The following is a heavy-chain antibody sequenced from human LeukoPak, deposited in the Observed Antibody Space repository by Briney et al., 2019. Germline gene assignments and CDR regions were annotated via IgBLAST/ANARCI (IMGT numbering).Heavy chain of an antibody. CDR1: GYSISSGYY. V-gene: IGHV4-38-2*01. J-gene: IGHJ4*02. Sequence: KPSETLSLTCAVSGYSISSGYYWGWIRQPPGKGLEWIGSIYHSGSTHYNPSLKSRVTISVDTSKNQFSLKLSSVTAADTAVYYCARQVGGSSANFDYWGQGTLVTVSS. CDR2: IYHSGST. D-gene: IGHD6-13*01. CDR3: ARQVGGSSANFDY.